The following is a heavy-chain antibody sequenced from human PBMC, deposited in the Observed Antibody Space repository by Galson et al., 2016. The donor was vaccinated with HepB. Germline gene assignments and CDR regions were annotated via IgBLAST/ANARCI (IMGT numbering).Heavy chain of an antibody. CDR1: GYPFTSSE. D-gene: IGHD6-19*01. CDR2: MNPNTGIT. V-gene: IGHV1-8*02. CDR3: ARVEWLKLGADY. Sequence: SVKVSCKASGYPFTSSEINWVRQATGQGLEWMGWMNPNTGITGYAQKFQGRVALTRNTSSSTAYMELSRLRSDDTAVYYCARVEWLKLGADYWGQGTLVTVSS. J-gene: IGHJ4*02.